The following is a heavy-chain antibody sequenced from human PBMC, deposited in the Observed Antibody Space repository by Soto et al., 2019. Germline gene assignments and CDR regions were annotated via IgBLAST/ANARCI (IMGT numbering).Heavy chain of an antibody. CDR1: GGSISSGGYA. J-gene: IGHJ4*02. CDR2: IYQSGST. D-gene: IGHD2-21*02. Sequence: SETLSLTCAVSGGSISSGGYAWAWIRQPPGKGLEWVGYIYQSGSTYYNPSPKSRVTIAADRSKNQFSLNLASVTAADTAVYYCARSYSGGDAYFDYWGQRTVVTVSS. CDR3: ARSYSGGDAYFDY. V-gene: IGHV4-30-2*01.